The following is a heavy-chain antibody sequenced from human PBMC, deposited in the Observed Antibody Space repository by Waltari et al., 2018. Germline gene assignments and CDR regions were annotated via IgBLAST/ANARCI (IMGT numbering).Heavy chain of an antibody. V-gene: IGHV3-9*01. CDR1: GFTFDDYA. CDR3: AKIYSSGWSYFDY. CDR2: ISWNSGSI. Sequence: EVQLVESGGGLVQPGRSLRLSCAASGFTFDDYAMHWVRQAPGQGLEWVSGISWNSGSIGYADSVKGRFTISRDNAKNSLYLQMNSLRAEDTALYYCAKIYSSGWSYFDYWGQGTLVTVSS. J-gene: IGHJ4*02. D-gene: IGHD6-19*01.